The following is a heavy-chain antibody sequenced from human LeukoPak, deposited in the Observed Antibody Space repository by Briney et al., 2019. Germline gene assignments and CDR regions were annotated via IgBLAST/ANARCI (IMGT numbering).Heavy chain of an antibody. Sequence: SETLSLTCTVSGGSISSSDYYGGRIRQPPGKGLEWIGSMYYSGSTYYNPSLKSRVTISVDTSKNQFSLKLNSVPAADTAVYYCARHPPRDCSSSSGYKRWFDHWGQGTLVTVSS. J-gene: IGHJ5*02. D-gene: IGHD2-2*02. CDR1: GGSISSSDYY. CDR2: MYYSGST. CDR3: ARHPPRDCSSSSGYKRWFDH. V-gene: IGHV4-39*01.